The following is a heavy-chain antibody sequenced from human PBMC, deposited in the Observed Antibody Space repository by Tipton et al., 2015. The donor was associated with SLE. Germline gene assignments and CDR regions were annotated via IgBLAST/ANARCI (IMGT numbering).Heavy chain of an antibody. J-gene: IGHJ4*02. D-gene: IGHD3-16*01. CDR2: IYYSGST. CDR3: ASWAWGGYFDY. CDR1: GGSISNYY. V-gene: IGHV4-39*07. Sequence: TLSLTCTVSGGSISNYYWSWIRQPPGKGLEWIGSIYYSGSTYYNPSLKSRVTISVDTSKNQFSLKLSSVTAADTAVYYCASWAWGGYFDYWGQGTLVTVSS.